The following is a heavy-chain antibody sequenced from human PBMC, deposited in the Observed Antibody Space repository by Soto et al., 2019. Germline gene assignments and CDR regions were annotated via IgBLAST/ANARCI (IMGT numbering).Heavy chain of an antibody. CDR2: IYYSGST. CDR1: GGTISGYY. CDR3: ARENRSGDFDY. Sequence: WTVSGGTISGYYGSWIRQPPRKGLEWIGYIYYSGSTNYNPSLKSRVTISVDTSKNQFSLKLSSVTAADTDVYYCARENRSGDFDYWRQRTLVTVSS. J-gene: IGHJ4*02. V-gene: IGHV4-59*01. D-gene: IGHD3-22*01.